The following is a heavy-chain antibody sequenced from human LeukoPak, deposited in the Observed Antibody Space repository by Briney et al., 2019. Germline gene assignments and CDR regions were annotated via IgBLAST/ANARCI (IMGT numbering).Heavy chain of an antibody. CDR2: IYPGDSDT. CDR3: ARHVSYYYDSGDAFDI. Sequence: GESLKISCKGSGYSFTSYWIGWVRQMPGKGLEWMGIIYPGDSDTRYSPSFQGQATISADKSISTAYLQWSSLKASDTAMYYCARHVSYYYDSGDAFDIWGQGTMVTVSS. D-gene: IGHD3-22*01. V-gene: IGHV5-51*01. J-gene: IGHJ3*02. CDR1: GYSFTSYW.